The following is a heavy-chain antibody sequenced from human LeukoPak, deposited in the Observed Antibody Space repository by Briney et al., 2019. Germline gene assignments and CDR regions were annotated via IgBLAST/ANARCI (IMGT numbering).Heavy chain of an antibody. V-gene: IGHV3-9*01. CDR2: ISWNSGSI. CDR1: GFTFDDYA. D-gene: IGHD2-21*02. CDR3: AKSDCGGDCYQRARYWYFDL. J-gene: IGHJ2*01. Sequence: GGSLRLSCAASGFTFDDYAMHWVRQAPGKGLEWVSGISWNSGSIGYADSVKGRFTISRDNAKNSLYLQMNSLRAEDTALYYCAKSDCGGDCYQRARYWYFDLWGRGTLVTVSS.